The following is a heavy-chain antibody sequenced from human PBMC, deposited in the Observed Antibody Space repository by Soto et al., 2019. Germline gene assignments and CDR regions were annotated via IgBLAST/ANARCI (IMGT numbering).Heavy chain of an antibody. J-gene: IGHJ3*02. D-gene: IGHD1-7*01. V-gene: IGHV2-5*02. CDR3: AHRHRLDTTWNYGAFDI. CDR1: GLSLTTSGVG. CDR2: IYWDDDK. Sequence: QITLKESGPTLVKPTQTLTLTCTVSGLSLTTSGVGVGWIRQPPGKALEWLALIYWDDDKRYSPSLKSRLTITKDTSKNQVVLIKTNMDPVDTATYYCAHRHRLDTTWNYGAFDIWGQGTMVTVSS.